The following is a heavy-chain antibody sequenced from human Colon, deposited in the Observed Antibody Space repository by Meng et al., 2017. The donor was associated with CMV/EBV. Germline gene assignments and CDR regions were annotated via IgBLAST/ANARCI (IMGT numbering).Heavy chain of an antibody. CDR2: INTNTGHP. D-gene: IGHD5-12*01. V-gene: IGHV7-4-1*02. Sequence: SCKASGYSFTTYAMNWVRQAPGQGLEWMGWINTNTGHPTYAQDFTGRYVFSSDTSVSTAYLQISSLQSGDTAVYYCARGILATVDSWGQGTLVTVSS. CDR3: ARGILATVDS. J-gene: IGHJ4*02. CDR1: GYSFTTYA.